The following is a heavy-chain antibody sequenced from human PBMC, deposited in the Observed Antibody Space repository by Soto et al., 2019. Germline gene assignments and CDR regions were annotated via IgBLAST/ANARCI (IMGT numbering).Heavy chain of an antibody. CDR2: IIPILGIA. CDR1: GGTFSSYT. D-gene: IGHD2-15*01. CDR3: AQAGVVAATGKSALYYFDY. Sequence: SVKVSCKASGGTFSSYTISWVRQAPGQGLEWMGRIIPILGIANYAQKFQGRVTITADKSTSTAYMELSSLRSEDTAVYYCAQAGVVAATGKSALYYFDYWGQGTLVTVSS. J-gene: IGHJ4*02. V-gene: IGHV1-69*02.